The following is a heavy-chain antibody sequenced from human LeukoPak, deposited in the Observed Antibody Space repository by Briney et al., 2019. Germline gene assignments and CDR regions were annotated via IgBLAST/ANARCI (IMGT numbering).Heavy chain of an antibody. J-gene: IGHJ3*02. Sequence: GGSLRLSCAASGFTFSSYAMHWVRQAPGKGLEWVAVISYDGSNKYYADSVKGRFTISRDNSKNTLYLQMNSLRAEDTAVYYCARQGIAAALGAFDIWGQGTMVTVSS. D-gene: IGHD6-13*01. CDR1: GFTFSSYA. CDR3: ARQGIAAALGAFDI. V-gene: IGHV3-30-3*01. CDR2: ISYDGSNK.